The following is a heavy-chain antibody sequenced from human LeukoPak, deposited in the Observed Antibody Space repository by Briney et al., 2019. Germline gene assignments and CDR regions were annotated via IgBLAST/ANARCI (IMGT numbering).Heavy chain of an antibody. CDR2: IYYSGST. D-gene: IGHD3-22*01. V-gene: IGHV4-39*01. CDR3: ARFAPYDSSGAIGY. J-gene: IGHJ4*02. CDR1: GGSISSSSYY. Sequence: SSETLSLTCTVSGGSISSSSYYWGWIRQPPGKGLEWIGSIYYSGSTYYNPSLKSRVTISVDTSKNQFSLKLSSVTAADTAVYYCARFAPYDSSGAIGYWGQGTLVTVSS.